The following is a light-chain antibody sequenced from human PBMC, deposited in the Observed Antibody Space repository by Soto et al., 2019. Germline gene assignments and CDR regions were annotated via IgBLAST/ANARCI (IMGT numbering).Light chain of an antibody. CDR2: GAS. V-gene: IGKV3-15*01. J-gene: IGKJ5*01. CDR3: QQRSNWPPEIT. Sequence: EIGMPQYQDTLSVSPGERATLSCRASQSVSSNLAWYQQKPGQAPRLLIYGASTRATGIPARFSGSGSGTEFTLTISSLHSEDFAVYYCQQRSNWPPEITFGQGTRLEIK. CDR1: QSVSSN.